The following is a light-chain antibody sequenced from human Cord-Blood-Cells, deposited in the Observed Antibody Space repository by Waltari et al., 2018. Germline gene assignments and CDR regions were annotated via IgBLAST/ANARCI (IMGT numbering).Light chain of an antibody. J-gene: IGKJ1*01. Sequence: DIVMTQSPDSLAVSLGERATINCKSSQSVLYSSSNKNYLAWYQQKPGQPPKLLIYWASTRGSGVPDRFSSSGSGTDFTLTISSLQAEDVAVYYCQQYYSTPPTFGQGTKVEIK. V-gene: IGKV4-1*01. CDR3: QQYYSTPPT. CDR2: WAS. CDR1: QSVLYSSSNKNY.